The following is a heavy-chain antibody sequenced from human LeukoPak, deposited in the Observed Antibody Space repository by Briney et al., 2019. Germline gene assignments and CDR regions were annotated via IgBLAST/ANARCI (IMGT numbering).Heavy chain of an antibody. D-gene: IGHD3-16*02. J-gene: IGHJ4*02. V-gene: IGHV4-34*01. CDR2: IYYSGST. Sequence: SETLSLTCAVYGGSFSGYYWSWIRQPPGKGLEWIGYIYYSGSTSYNPSLKSRVTISVDTSRNQFSLKLTSVTAADTAVYYCARGPNYVWGSYQYFDYWGQGTLVTVSS. CDR1: GGSFSGYY. CDR3: ARGPNYVWGSYQYFDY.